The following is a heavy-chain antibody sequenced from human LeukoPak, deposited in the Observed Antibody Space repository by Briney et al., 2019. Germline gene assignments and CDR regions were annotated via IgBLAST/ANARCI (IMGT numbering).Heavy chain of an antibody. J-gene: IGHJ4*02. D-gene: IGHD3-22*01. CDR3: AREGSWYDSSGYLDY. CDR2: ISYDGSNK. Sequence: GGSLRLSCAASEFTFGNYWMSWVRQAPGKGLEWVAVISYDGSNKYYADSVKGRFTISRDNSKNTLYLQMNSLRAEDTAVYYCAREGSWYDSSGYLDYWGQGTLVTVSS. CDR1: EFTFGNYW. V-gene: IGHV3-30*03.